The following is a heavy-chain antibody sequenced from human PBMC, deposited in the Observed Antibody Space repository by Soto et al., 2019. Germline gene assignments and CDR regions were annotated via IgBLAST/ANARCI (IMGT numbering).Heavy chain of an antibody. CDR1: GFSFSSYW. CDR3: ATLGRGEIVVVPAAGPDYYYGMDV. D-gene: IGHD2-2*01. Sequence: GGSLRLSCAASGFSFSSYWMHWVRQATGKGLVWVSRINSDGSSTSYADSVKGRFTISRDNAENTLYLQMNSLRAEDTAVCYCATLGRGEIVVVPAAGPDYYYGMDVWGQGTTVTVSS. CDR2: INSDGSST. V-gene: IGHV3-74*01. J-gene: IGHJ6*02.